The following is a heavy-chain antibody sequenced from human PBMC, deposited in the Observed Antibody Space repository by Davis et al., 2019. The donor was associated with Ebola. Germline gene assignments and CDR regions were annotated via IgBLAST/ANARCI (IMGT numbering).Heavy chain of an antibody. V-gene: IGHV3-30*04. J-gene: IGHJ4*02. Sequence: GGSLKISCAASGFTFSSYAMHWVRQAPGKGLEWVAVISYDGSNKYYADSVKGRFTISRDNSKNTLYLQMNSLRAEDTAVYYCARDGVEYYDFWSGYFLDYWGQGTLVTVSS. D-gene: IGHD3-3*01. CDR2: ISYDGSNK. CDR3: ARDGVEYYDFWSGYFLDY. CDR1: GFTFSSYA.